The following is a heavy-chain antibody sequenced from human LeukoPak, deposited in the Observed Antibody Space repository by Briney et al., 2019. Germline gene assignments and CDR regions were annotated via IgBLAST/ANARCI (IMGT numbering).Heavy chain of an antibody. CDR3: ARLGAAPDY. D-gene: IGHD6-6*01. J-gene: IGHJ4*02. CDR1: GFTFNTYW. CDR2: TNRDGSGK. V-gene: IGHV3-7*01. Sequence: GGSLRLSCAFSGFTFNTYWMTWVRQAPGRGLEWVANTNRDGSGKWYVDFVKGRFPNSRDNAKNSLSLQLDSLRTEDTAVYYCARLGAAPDYWGQGALVTVSS.